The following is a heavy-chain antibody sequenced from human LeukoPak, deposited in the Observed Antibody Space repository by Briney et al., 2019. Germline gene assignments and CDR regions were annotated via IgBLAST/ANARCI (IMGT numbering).Heavy chain of an antibody. D-gene: IGHD2-2*01. CDR1: GGSISSSPYY. Sequence: PSETLSLTCTVSGGSISSSPYYWGWIRQPPGKGLEWIGSIYYTGSTYYNPSLKSRVTISVDTSKNQFSLKLSSVTAADTAVHYCARDKVVPAARVGNWFDPWGQGTLITVSS. CDR2: IYYTGST. J-gene: IGHJ5*02. V-gene: IGHV4-39*01. CDR3: ARDKVVPAARVGNWFDP.